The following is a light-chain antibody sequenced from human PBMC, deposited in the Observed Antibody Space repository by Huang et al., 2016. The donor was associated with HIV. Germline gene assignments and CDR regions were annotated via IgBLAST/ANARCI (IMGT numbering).Light chain of an antibody. V-gene: IGKV3-15*01. CDR3: QHYNNWPPYS. CDR2: GAS. Sequence: EVIMTQSPGTLSVSPGERATLSCRASQTINRNLAWYQHKGGQSPRLLIYGASTRATGVPVRFTGSGSETEFTLNISNLQSEDFATYYCQHYNNWPPYSFGQGTNLEF. CDR1: QTINRN. J-gene: IGKJ2*03.